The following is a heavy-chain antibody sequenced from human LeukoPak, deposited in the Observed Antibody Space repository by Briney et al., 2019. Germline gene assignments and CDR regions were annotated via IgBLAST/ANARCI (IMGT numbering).Heavy chain of an antibody. CDR3: ATTEVAATPYFDY. J-gene: IGHJ4*02. CDR1: GGSISSSSYY. Sequence: SETLSLTCTVSGGSISSSSYYRGWIRQPPGKGLEWIGCIYYSGITYYNPSLKSRVIISVDTSKNQFSLKLSSVTAADTAVYYCATTEVAATPYFDYWGQGTLVTVSS. V-gene: IGHV4-39*01. D-gene: IGHD2-15*01. CDR2: IYYSGIT.